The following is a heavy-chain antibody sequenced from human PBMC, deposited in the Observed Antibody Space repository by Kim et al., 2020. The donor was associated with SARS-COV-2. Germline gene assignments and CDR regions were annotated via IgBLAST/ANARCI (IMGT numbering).Heavy chain of an antibody. Sequence: SETLSLTCTVSGGSISSSSYYWGWIRQPPGKGLEWIGSIYYSGSTYYNPSLKSRVTISVDTSKNQFSLKLSSVTAADTAVYYCATTGYYYDSSGYYNFDYWGQGTLVTVSS. J-gene: IGHJ4*02. D-gene: IGHD3-22*01. CDR1: GGSISSSSYY. CDR3: ATTGYYYDSSGYYNFDY. V-gene: IGHV4-39*01. CDR2: IYYSGST.